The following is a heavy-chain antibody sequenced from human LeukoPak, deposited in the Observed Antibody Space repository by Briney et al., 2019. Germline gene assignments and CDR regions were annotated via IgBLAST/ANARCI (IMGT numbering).Heavy chain of an antibody. CDR2: ISGSGGST. J-gene: IGHJ4*02. CDR1: GFTFSSYA. D-gene: IGHD3-10*01. Sequence: GGSLRLSCAASGFTFSSYAMSWVRQAPGKGLEWVSAISGSGGSTYYADSVKGRFTISRDNPKNTLYLQMNSLGAEDTAVYYCAKARPYGSGNYYFDYWGQGTLVTVSS. CDR3: AKARPYGSGNYYFDY. V-gene: IGHV3-23*01.